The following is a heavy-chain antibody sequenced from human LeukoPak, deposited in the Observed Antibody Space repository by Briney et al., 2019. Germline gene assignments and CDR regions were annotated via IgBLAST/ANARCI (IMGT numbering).Heavy chain of an antibody. CDR2: INPSGGST. CDR3: ARYCSSTSCYGYYYYYGMDV. Sequence: GASVKVSCKASGGTFSSYAISWVRQAPGQGLEWMGIINPSGGSTSYAQKFQGRVTMTTDTSTSTAYMELRSLRSDDTAVYYCARYCSSTSCYGYYYYYGMDVWGQGTTVTVSS. CDR1: GGTFSSYA. J-gene: IGHJ6*02. D-gene: IGHD2-2*01. V-gene: IGHV1-46*01.